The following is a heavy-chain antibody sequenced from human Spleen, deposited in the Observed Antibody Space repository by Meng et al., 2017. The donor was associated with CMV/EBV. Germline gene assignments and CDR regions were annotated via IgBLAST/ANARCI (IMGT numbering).Heavy chain of an antibody. Sequence: VSGGSISSGDYYWSWLRQPPGKGLEWLGYIYSSGNTYYNPSLKSRVTISVDTSKNQFSLKLSSVTAADTAVYYCARAAGSGFFLPNWGQGTLVTVSS. CDR2: IYSSGNT. V-gene: IGHV4-30-4*08. CDR3: ARAAGSGFFLPN. CDR1: GGSISSGDYY. D-gene: IGHD3-10*01. J-gene: IGHJ4*02.